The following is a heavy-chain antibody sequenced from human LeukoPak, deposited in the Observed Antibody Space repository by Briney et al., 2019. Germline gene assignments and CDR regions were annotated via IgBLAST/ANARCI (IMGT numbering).Heavy chain of an antibody. CDR3: ARVTEKQYLPFDS. V-gene: IGHV6-1*01. J-gene: IGHJ4*02. D-gene: IGHD6-19*01. CDR2: TYYRSRWYN. CDR1: GDSVSSNSAA. Sequence: SQTLSLTCAISGDSVSSNSAAWNWIRQSPSRGLEWLGRTYYRSRWYNEYALSVKSRITINPDTSKNQFSLQLNSVTPEDTAVYYCARVTEKQYLPFDSWGQETLVTVSS.